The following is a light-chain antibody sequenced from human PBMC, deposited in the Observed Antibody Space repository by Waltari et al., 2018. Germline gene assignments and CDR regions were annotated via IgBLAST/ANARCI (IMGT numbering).Light chain of an antibody. CDR1: SRDVGTYYL. Sequence: QSGLTQPASVSGSPGQSITISCTGTSRDVGTYYLVSWYQQSPGKAPKLMVYEVTKRTSGVSDRFSGSKSGNTASLTIYGLQSEDEADYYCCSYAGLGIYVFGTGTKVTVL. CDR3: CSYAGLGIYV. J-gene: IGLJ1*01. V-gene: IGLV2-23*02. CDR2: EVT.